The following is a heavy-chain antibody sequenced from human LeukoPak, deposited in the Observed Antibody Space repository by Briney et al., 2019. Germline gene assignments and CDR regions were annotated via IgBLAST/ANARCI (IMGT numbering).Heavy chain of an antibody. D-gene: IGHD5-24*01. V-gene: IGHV3-66*01. Sequence: PGGSLRLSCAASGFTVSSNYMSWVRQAPGNGLEWVSLIHRGGSTYYADSVKGRFTISRDNSKNTVDLQMNNLRTEDTAVYYCARSGAEWLQFYCDYWGQGTLVTVSS. CDR1: GFTVSSNY. CDR2: IHRGGST. CDR3: ARSGAEWLQFYCDY. J-gene: IGHJ4*02.